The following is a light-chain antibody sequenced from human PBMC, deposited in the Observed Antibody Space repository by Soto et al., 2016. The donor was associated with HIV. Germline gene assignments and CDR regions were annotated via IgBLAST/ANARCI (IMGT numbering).Light chain of an antibody. CDR1: KIGSKS. V-gene: IGLV3-21*03. J-gene: IGLJ3*02. CDR3: QVWDSSSDHPRV. Sequence: SYELTQPPSVSVAPGKTARITCGGNKIGSKSVHWYQQKPGQAPVLVVYDDTRRPSGIPERFSGSNSGNTATLTISRVEAGDEADYYCQVWDSSSDHPRVFGGGTRLTVL. CDR2: DDT.